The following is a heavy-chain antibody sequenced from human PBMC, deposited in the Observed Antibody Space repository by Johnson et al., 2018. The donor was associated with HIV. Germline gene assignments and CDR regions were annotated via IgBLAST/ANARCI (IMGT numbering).Heavy chain of an antibody. CDR3: ARLERLGGLSRVLDM. D-gene: IGHD6-19*01. Sequence: QVQLVESGGGVVQPGRSLRLSCAASGFIFSDYYMSWIRQAPGKGLEWVSYISYSASSMFYADSLQGRFTISRDNAKNSLYLQMNYLRVEDTAVYYCARLERLGGLSRVLDMWGQGTMVTVSS. CDR1: GFIFSDYY. CDR2: ISYSASSM. V-gene: IGHV3-11*04. J-gene: IGHJ3*02.